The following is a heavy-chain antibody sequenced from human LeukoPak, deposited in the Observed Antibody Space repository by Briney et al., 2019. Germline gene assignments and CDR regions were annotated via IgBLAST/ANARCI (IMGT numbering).Heavy chain of an antibody. Sequence: GGSLRLSCEASGFTFSNYGMNWVRQAPGKGLVWVSRIKGDGSTTSYADSVQGRFTISRDNAKNTLYLQMNSLRVEDTAVYYCARGDYFDYWGQGTLVTVSS. CDR1: GFTFSNYG. V-gene: IGHV3-74*01. J-gene: IGHJ4*02. CDR2: IKGDGSTT. CDR3: ARGDYFDY.